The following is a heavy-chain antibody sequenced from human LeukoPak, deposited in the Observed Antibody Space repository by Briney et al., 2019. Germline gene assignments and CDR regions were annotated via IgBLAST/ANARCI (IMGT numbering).Heavy chain of an antibody. CDR3: ARDYPSYGPGVDY. CDR1: GFTFSSYS. Sequence: GGSLRLSCAASGFTFSSYSMNWVRQAPGKGLEWVSYISSSSSTIYYADSVKGRFTISRDNAKNSLYLRMNSLRAEDTAVYYCARDYPSYGPGVDYWGQGTLVTVSS. V-gene: IGHV3-48*01. J-gene: IGHJ4*02. D-gene: IGHD5-18*01. CDR2: ISSSSSTI.